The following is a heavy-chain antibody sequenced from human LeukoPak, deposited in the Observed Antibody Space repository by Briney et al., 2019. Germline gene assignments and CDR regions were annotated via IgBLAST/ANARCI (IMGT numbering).Heavy chain of an antibody. V-gene: IGHV3-23*01. CDR1: GFTFSSYP. CDR3: AKDMNSWRDGSGLGDYFDY. D-gene: IGHD6-19*01. CDR2: TSGSGRSI. J-gene: IGHJ4*02. Sequence: PGGSLRLSCAASGFTFSSYPMHWVRQAPGKGLEWVSGTSGSGRSIHYADSVKGRFTISRDNSKNTLYLQMNSLRADDTAVYYCAKDMNSWRDGSGLGDYFDYWGQGTLVTVSS.